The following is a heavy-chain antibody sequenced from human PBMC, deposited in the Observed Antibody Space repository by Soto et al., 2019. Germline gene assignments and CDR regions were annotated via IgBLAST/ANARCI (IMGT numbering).Heavy chain of an antibody. Sequence: PGGSLRLSCAASGFTFSSYSMNWVRQAPGKGLEYVSSISSSSRDIYYANSVKGRFTISRDNSKNTLYLQMNSLRAEDTAVYYCVKGEYYYDGSAYYPFDYWGQGRMVTVSS. CDR2: ISSSSRDI. D-gene: IGHD3-22*01. J-gene: IGHJ4*02. CDR1: GFTFSSYS. CDR3: VKGEYYYDGSAYYPFDY. V-gene: IGHV3-21*01.